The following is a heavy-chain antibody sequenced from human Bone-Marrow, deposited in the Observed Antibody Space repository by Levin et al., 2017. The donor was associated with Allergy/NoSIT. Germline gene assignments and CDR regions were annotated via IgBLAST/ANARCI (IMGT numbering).Heavy chain of an antibody. D-gene: IGHD6-19*01. CDR2: ISAYNGNT. CDR1: GYSFTTYG. V-gene: IGHV1-18*04. CDR3: AREADDSGRIYFLH. J-gene: IGHJ1*01. Sequence: GESLKISCKTSGYSFTTYGISWVRQAPGQGLEWLGWISAYNGNTHYAQKVQGRVTLTRDITTSTAYLELTSLRSDDTAVYYCAREADDSGRIYFLHWGQGTLVTVSS.